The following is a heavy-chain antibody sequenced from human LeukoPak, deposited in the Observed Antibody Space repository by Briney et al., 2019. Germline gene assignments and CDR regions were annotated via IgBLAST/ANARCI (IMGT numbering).Heavy chain of an antibody. V-gene: IGHV5-51*01. Sequence: GEXXKISFKASGCCFSNYWIGWVRRLPGKGGEWVGFIYPADSSTRYSPSFQGQVTISADKSISTAYLQWSSLKASDTAMYYCARRYYHTTEFDPWGQGTLVTVSS. CDR1: GCCFSNYW. D-gene: IGHD3-10*01. CDR3: ARRYYHTTEFDP. J-gene: IGHJ5*02. CDR2: IYPADSST.